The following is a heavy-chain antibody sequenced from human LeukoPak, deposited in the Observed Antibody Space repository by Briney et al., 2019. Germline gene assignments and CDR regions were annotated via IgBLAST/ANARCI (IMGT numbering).Heavy chain of an antibody. CDR1: GGSISSYY. Sequence: SETLSLTCTVSGGSISSYYWSWIRQPPGKGLEWIGYIYYSGSTNYNPSLKSRVTISVDTSKNQFSLKLSSVTAADTAVYYCATGRYCSGGSCYSVFDWFDSWGQGTLVTVSS. V-gene: IGHV4-59*12. CDR2: IYYSGST. D-gene: IGHD2-15*01. J-gene: IGHJ5*01. CDR3: ATGRYCSGGSCYSVFDWFDS.